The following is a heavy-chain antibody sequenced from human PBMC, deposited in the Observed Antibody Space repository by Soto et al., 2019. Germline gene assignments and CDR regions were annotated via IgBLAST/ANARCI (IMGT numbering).Heavy chain of an antibody. V-gene: IGHV3-48*02. CDR2: ISSSSSTI. CDR1: GFTFSSYS. CDR3: ARDRGYSGYDYGGFPTTNAYGMDV. Sequence: GGSLRLSCAASGFTFSSYSMNWVRQAPGKGLEWVSYISSSSSTIYYADSVKGRFTISRDNAKNSLYLQMNSLRDEDTAVYYCARDRGYSGYDYGGFPTTNAYGMDVWGQGTTVTVSS. D-gene: IGHD5-12*01. J-gene: IGHJ6*02.